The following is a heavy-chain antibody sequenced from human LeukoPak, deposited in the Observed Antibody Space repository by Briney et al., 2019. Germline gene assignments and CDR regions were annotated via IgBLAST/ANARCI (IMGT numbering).Heavy chain of an antibody. CDR2: INPNSGGT. CDR3: ARDKPAEAALDF. CDR1: GYTFTGYY. Sequence: GASVKVSCKASGYTFTGYYIHWVRQAPGQGLEWMGWINPNSGGTNYAQKFQGRVTMTRDRSINTAYMDHRSLTYDDPAVYYCARDKPAEAALDFWGQGTLVTVSS. J-gene: IGHJ4*02. V-gene: IGHV1-2*02.